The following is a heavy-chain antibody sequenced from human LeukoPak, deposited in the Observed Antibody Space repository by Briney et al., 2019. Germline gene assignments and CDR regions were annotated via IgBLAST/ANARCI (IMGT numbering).Heavy chain of an antibody. D-gene: IGHD5-12*01. CDR3: ARDDSGFDLGALDYYYGMDV. J-gene: IGHJ6*02. Sequence: GGSLILSCAASGFSFSSYSMTWVRQAPGKGLEWVSSISSRSSYIYYADSVKGRFTISRDNAKNSLYLQMNSLRGEDTAVYYCARDDSGFDLGALDYYYGMDVWGQGTTVTVSS. V-gene: IGHV3-21*01. CDR2: ISSRSSYI. CDR1: GFSFSSYS.